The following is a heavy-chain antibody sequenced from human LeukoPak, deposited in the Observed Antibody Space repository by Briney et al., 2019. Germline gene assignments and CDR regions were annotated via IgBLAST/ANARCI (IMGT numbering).Heavy chain of an antibody. D-gene: IGHD5-24*01. CDR3: AKGDDYNFWSS. J-gene: IGHJ5*02. CDR2: FYRDGHT. CDR1: GLTVSSKY. Sequence: GGSQRISCPPSGLTVSSKYMSWVRQAPGKGLEWLSVFYRDGHTYYADSVKGRFTISRDNSKNTVYLQMNTLRVEDTAIYYCAKGDDYNFWSSWGQGTLVTVSS. V-gene: IGHV3-53*01.